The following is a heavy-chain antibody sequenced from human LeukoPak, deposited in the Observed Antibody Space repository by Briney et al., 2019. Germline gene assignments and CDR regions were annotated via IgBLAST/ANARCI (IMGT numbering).Heavy chain of an antibody. CDR2: IIPIFGTA. V-gene: IGHV1-69*05. CDR1: GGTFSSYA. D-gene: IGHD5/OR15-5a*01. Sequence: SVKVSCKASGGTFSSYAISWVRQAPGQGLEWMGRIIPIFGTANYAQKFQGRVTITTDESTSTAYMELSSLRSEDTAVCYCARGPPLYDRGGFDYWGQGTLVTVSS. J-gene: IGHJ4*02. CDR3: ARGPPLYDRGGFDY.